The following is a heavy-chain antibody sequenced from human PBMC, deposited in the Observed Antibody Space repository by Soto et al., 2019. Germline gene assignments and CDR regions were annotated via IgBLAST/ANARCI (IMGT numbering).Heavy chain of an antibody. CDR1: GFTFSSYG. Sequence: QVQLVESGGGVVQPERSLRLSCAASGFTFSSYGMHWVRQAPGKGLEWVAVIWYDGSNKYYADSVKGRFTISRDNSKNTLYLQMNSLRAEDTAVYYCARDSGDMVRGVGGGLDYWGQGTLVTVSS. CDR3: ARDSGDMVRGVGGGLDY. J-gene: IGHJ4*02. V-gene: IGHV3-33*01. CDR2: IWYDGSNK. D-gene: IGHD3-10*01.